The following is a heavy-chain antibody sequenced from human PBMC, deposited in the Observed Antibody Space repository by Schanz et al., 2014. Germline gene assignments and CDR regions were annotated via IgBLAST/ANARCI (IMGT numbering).Heavy chain of an antibody. CDR1: GYTFTSFG. CDR2: ISPYSAKT. V-gene: IGHV1-18*01. CDR3: ARDRSPAEANLGINY. J-gene: IGHJ4*02. Sequence: QVQLVQSGPAVKNPGASVKVSCKTSGYTFTSFGINWVRQAPGQGLEWMGWISPYSAKTGFGQKFQGRVPLTTDTSTATAYMELRSLTSDDTAVYYCARDRSPAEANLGINYWGQGSLVTVSS. D-gene: IGHD3-9*01.